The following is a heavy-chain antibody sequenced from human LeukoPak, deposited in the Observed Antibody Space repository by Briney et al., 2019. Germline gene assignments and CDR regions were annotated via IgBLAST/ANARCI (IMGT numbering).Heavy chain of an antibody. D-gene: IGHD6-13*01. Sequence: PSETLSLTCTVSGGSISSYYWSWIRQPPGKGLERIGYIYYSGSTNYNPSLKSRVTISVGTSKNQFSLKLSSVTAADTAVYYCARGIVAAAGLFDYWGQGTLVTVSS. CDR2: IYYSGST. J-gene: IGHJ4*02. CDR1: GGSISSYY. V-gene: IGHV4-59*01. CDR3: ARGIVAAAGLFDY.